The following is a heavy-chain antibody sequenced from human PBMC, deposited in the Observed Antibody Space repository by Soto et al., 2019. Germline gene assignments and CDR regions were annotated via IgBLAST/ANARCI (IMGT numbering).Heavy chain of an antibody. V-gene: IGHV3-72*01. CDR1: GFTFSDHY. CDR3: ARVAGRGYSTEKNDY. Sequence: PGGSLRLSCAASGFTFSDHYMDWVRQAPGRGLEWVGRTRNKANSYTTEYAASVKGRFTISRDDSKNSLYLQMNSLKTEDTAVYYCARVAGRGYSTEKNDYWGQGTLVTVSS. CDR2: TRNKANSYTT. D-gene: IGHD5-18*01. J-gene: IGHJ4*02.